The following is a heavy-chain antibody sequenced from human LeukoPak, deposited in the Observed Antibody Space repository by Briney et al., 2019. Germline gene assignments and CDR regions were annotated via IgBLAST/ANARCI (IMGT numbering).Heavy chain of an antibody. Sequence: SETLSLTCTVSGGSISSYYWSWIRQPPGKGLEWIGYIYYSGSTNYNPSLKSRVTISVDTSKNLFSLKLSSVTAADTAVYYCARVFYGSGSSRRSTYYYGMDVWGQGTTVTVSS. D-gene: IGHD3-10*01. J-gene: IGHJ6*02. CDR2: IYYSGST. CDR1: GGSISSYY. V-gene: IGHV4-59*08. CDR3: ARVFYGSGSSRRSTYYYGMDV.